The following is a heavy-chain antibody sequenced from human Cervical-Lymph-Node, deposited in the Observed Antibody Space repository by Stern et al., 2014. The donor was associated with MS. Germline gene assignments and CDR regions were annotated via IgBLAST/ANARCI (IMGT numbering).Heavy chain of an antibody. V-gene: IGHV7-4-1*02. CDR3: ARDLCRGSGVLPRGY. CDR2: INTNTGNP. J-gene: IGHJ4*02. D-gene: IGHD2-15*01. CDR1: GYTFNSYP. Sequence: QMQLVQSGSELKKPGASVTISCQASGYTFNSYPLNWVRQAPGQGLEWMGWINTNTGNPTYAPGFTGRFVFSLDTSVTTAFLQISSLKSEDTAVYYCARDLCRGSGVLPRGYWGQGTLVTVSS.